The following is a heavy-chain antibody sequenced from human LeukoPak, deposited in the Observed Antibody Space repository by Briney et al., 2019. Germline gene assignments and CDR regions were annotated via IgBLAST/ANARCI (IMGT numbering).Heavy chain of an antibody. Sequence: GGSLRLSCAAPGFTFSSYTMNWVRQAPGKGLKWVSSISGSSNYIYYADSVKGRFTISRDNAMNSLYLQMSSLRVEDTAVYYCARDRPPGYSSGWPEYFQHWGQGTLVTVSS. CDR3: ARDRPPGYSSGWPEYFQH. V-gene: IGHV3-21*01. CDR1: GFTFSSYT. J-gene: IGHJ1*01. CDR2: ISGSSNYI. D-gene: IGHD6-19*01.